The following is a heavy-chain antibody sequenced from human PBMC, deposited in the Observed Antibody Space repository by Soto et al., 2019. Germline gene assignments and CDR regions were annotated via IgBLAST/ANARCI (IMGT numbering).Heavy chain of an antibody. Sequence: QGHLVQSGAEVKKPGASVKVSCKASGYTFTRYGISWVRQAPGQGLEWMGWISGYNGDRNYAQNPQGRVTMTIDTSTTTAYMELRSLTSDDTAVYYCAKNGQPPYYYYGLDVWGQGTTVTVSS. CDR2: ISGYNGDR. J-gene: IGHJ6*02. D-gene: IGHD2-8*01. CDR1: GYTFTRYG. V-gene: IGHV1-18*01. CDR3: AKNGQPPYYYYGLDV.